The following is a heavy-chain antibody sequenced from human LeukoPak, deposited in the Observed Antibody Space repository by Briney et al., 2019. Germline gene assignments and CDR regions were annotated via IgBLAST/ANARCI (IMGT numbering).Heavy chain of an antibody. D-gene: IGHD6-19*01. CDR1: GYTFTAYY. J-gene: IGHJ4*02. CDR3: ARDLGHRSGWHFDY. Sequence: ASVKVSRNASGYTFTAYYIHWVRQAPGQGLEWMGWISPNSGGTDYAQKFQDRVTMTSDTSISTAYMELSRLRSDDTAVYYCARDLGHRSGWHFDYWGQGTLVTVSS. V-gene: IGHV1-2*02. CDR2: ISPNSGGT.